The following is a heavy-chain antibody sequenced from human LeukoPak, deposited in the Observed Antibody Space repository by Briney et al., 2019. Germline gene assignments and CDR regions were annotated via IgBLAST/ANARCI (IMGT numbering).Heavy chain of an antibody. Sequence: SVKVSCKASGGAFSSYAISWVRQAPGQGLEWMGRIIPIFGTANYAQKFQGRVTITTDESTSTAYMELSSLRSEDTAVYYCARGPLVGATTPGSVWGQGTLVTVSS. J-gene: IGHJ4*02. V-gene: IGHV1-69*05. CDR3: ARGPLVGATTPGSV. CDR1: GGAFSSYA. CDR2: IIPIFGTA. D-gene: IGHD1-26*01.